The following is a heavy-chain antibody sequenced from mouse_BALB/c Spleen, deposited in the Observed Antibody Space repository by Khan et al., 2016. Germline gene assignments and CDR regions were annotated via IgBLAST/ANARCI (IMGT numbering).Heavy chain of an antibody. CDR3: NGGYDGGFDY. Sequence: VQLKQSGAELVRSGASVKLSCTASGFNIKDYYMHWVKQRPEQGLEWIGWIDPENGDTEYVPKFQGKATMTADTSSNTAYLKLSSLTSEDTAVYYCNGGYDGGFDYWGQGTTLTVSS. J-gene: IGHJ2*01. CDR1: GFNIKDYY. D-gene: IGHD2-14*01. CDR2: IDPENGDT. V-gene: IGHV14-4*02.